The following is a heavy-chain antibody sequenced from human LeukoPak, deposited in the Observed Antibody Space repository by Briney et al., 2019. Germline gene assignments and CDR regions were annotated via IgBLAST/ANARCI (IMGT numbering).Heavy chain of an antibody. V-gene: IGHV3-30*04. CDR2: ISYDGSNK. CDR1: GFTFSSYA. Sequence: GGSLRLSCAASGFTFSSYAMHWVRQAPGKELEGVAVISYDGSNKYYADSVKGRFTISRDNSKNTLYLQMNSLRAEDTAVYYCARDRYGSRSYFDYWGQGTLVTVSS. J-gene: IGHJ4*02. CDR3: ARDRYGSRSYFDY. D-gene: IGHD3-10*01.